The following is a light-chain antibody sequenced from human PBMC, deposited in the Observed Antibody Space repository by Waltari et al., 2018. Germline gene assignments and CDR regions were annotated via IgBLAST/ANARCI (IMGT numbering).Light chain of an antibody. Sequence: DIQMTQSPSTLSASVGDRVTITCRASQSITNWLAWYQQKPGKAPKLLIYKASNLESGVPSRFSGSGSGTEFTLTISSLQPDDFATYYCQQYDNYWTFGQ. CDR1: QSITNW. CDR2: KAS. CDR3: QQYDNYWT. V-gene: IGKV1-5*03. J-gene: IGKJ1*01.